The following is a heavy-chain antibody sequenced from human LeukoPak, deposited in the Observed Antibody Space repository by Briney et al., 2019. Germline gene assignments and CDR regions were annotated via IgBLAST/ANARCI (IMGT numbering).Heavy chain of an antibody. J-gene: IGHJ5*02. CDR3: ARDRSSWYSGWFDP. Sequence: GGSLRLSCAASGFTFSNYWMHWVRQAPGKGLVWVSRINSDGINTSYADSVKGRFTISRDNAKNTLNLQMNSLRAEDTAVYYCARDRSSWYSGWFDPWGQGTLVTVSS. CDR2: INSDGINT. D-gene: IGHD6-13*01. CDR1: GFTFSNYW. V-gene: IGHV3-74*01.